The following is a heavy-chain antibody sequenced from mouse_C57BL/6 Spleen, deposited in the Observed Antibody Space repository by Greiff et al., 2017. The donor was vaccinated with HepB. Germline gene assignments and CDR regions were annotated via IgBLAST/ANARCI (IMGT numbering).Heavy chain of an antibody. CDR2: INPSNGGT. Sequence: VQLQQPGTELVKPGASVKLSCKASGYTFTSYWMYWVKQRPGQGLEWIGNINPSNGGTNYNEKFKSKSTMTVDKSSSTAYMQLSNLTSEDSAVYYGERRPFYGSSPYCYFDVWGTGTTVTVSS. J-gene: IGHJ1*03. CDR3: ERRPFYGSSPYCYFDV. D-gene: IGHD1-1*01. V-gene: IGHV1-53*01. CDR1: GYTFTSYW.